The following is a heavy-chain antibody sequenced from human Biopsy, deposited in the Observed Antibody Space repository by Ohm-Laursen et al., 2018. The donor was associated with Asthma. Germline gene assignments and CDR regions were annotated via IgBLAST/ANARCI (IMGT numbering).Heavy chain of an antibody. J-gene: IGHJ3*01. D-gene: IGHD3-22*01. CDR1: GFTFGNFA. V-gene: IGHV3-23*01. Sequence: SLRLSCAAAGFTFGNFAMSWARQAPGKGLEWVSTIKTNGRGADYPNPAKGRFTISRDDSKNTLYLQMSSLRAGDTAVYYCVKDTYEDDYGYYTFDVWGQGTMVTVSS. CDR3: VKDTYEDDYGYYTFDV. CDR2: IKTNGRGA.